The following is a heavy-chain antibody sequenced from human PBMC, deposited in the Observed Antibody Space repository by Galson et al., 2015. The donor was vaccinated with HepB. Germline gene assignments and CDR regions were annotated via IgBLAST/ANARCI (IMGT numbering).Heavy chain of an antibody. Sequence: SVKVSCKASGYTFTSYAMHWVRQAPGQRLEWMGWINAGNGNTKYSQKFQGRVTITRDTSASTAYMELSSLRSEDTAVYYCARDPLGGPYSYAPYYFDYWGQGTLVTVSS. CDR3: ARDPLGGPYSYAPYYFDY. CDR1: GYTFTSYA. V-gene: IGHV1-3*01. J-gene: IGHJ4*02. D-gene: IGHD5-18*01. CDR2: INAGNGNT.